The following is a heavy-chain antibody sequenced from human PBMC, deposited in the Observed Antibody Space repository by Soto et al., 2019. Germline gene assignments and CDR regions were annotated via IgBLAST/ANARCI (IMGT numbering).Heavy chain of an antibody. D-gene: IGHD7-27*01. CDR3: ARAWGHAADI. CDR2: INHSGST. Sequence: IRQPPGKGLEWIGEINHSGSTNYNPSLKSRVTISVDTSKNQFSLKLSSVTAADTAVYYCARAWGHAADIWGQGTMVT. J-gene: IGHJ3*02. V-gene: IGHV4-34*01.